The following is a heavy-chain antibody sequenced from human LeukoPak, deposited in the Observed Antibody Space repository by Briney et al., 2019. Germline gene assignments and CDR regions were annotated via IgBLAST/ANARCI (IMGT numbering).Heavy chain of an antibody. V-gene: IGHV1-18*01. CDR3: ARDWGPASVAAAGSDY. J-gene: IGHJ4*02. CDR2: ISAYNGNT. Sequence: GASVKVSCKASGYTFTTYFINWVRQAPGQGLEWMGWISAYNGNTNYAQKLQGRVTMTTDTSTSTAYMELRSLRSDDTAVYYCARDWGPASVAAAGSDYWGQGTLVTVSS. CDR1: GYTFTTYF. D-gene: IGHD6-13*01.